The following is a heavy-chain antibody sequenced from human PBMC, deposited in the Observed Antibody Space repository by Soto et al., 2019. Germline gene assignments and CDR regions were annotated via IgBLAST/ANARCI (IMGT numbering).Heavy chain of an antibody. CDR3: AKDRWLQPNYYDY. CDR2: ISYDGSNK. D-gene: IGHD5-12*01. CDR1: GFTFSSYG. Sequence: QVQLVESGGGVVQPGRSLRLSCAASGFTFSSYGMHWVRQAPGKGLEWVAVISYDGSNKYYADSVKGRFTISRYNSKNTLYLQMNSLRAEDTAVYYCAKDRWLQPNYYDYWGQGTLVTVSS. J-gene: IGHJ4*02. V-gene: IGHV3-30*18.